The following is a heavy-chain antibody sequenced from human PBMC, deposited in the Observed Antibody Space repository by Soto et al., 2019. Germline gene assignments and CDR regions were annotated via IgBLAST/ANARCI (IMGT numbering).Heavy chain of an antibody. J-gene: IGHJ4*02. CDR3: ARERGGYGLFDS. D-gene: IGHD5-18*01. Sequence: SETLSLTCTVSGGSISNAAYSWSWIRQPPGKGLEWIGYIYPSGMPFYNPSLRSRVAISIDRSNDQFSLNLKSVTAADTAVYYCARERGGYGLFDSWGQGTLVTVSS. V-gene: IGHV4-30-2*01. CDR1: GGSISNAAYS. CDR2: IYPSGMP.